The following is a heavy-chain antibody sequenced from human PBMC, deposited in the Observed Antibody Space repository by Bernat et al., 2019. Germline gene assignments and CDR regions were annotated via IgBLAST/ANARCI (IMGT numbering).Heavy chain of an antibody. V-gene: IGHV4-59*08. Sequence: QVQLQESGPGLVKPSETLSLTCAVSGGSITGHYWSWFRQPPGKGLEWIAYNRYSGDANYNPSLKSRISTSLDTSKNQFSLQVTSVTAADTAVYYCARHEEGWTYPLKYWGQGALVTVSS. J-gene: IGHJ4*02. CDR3: ARHEEGWTYPLKY. CDR1: GGSITGHY. D-gene: IGHD2-2*01. CDR2: NRYSGDA.